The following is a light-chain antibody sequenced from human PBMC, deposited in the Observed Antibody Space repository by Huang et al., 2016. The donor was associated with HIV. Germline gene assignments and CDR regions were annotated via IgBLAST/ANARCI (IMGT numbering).Light chain of an antibody. CDR3: QQYNDWPYT. CDR2: GGS. J-gene: IGKJ2*01. Sequence: EIVMTQSPATLSVSPGERASLSCRASQSISSTLDSQDIRSTLAWYQQKPGQAPRRLIYGGSTRATGIPARFSGSGSGTEFTLTIGSLQSEDFGVYYCQQYNDWPYTFGQGTKLEIK. CDR1: QSISST. V-gene: IGKV3-15*01.